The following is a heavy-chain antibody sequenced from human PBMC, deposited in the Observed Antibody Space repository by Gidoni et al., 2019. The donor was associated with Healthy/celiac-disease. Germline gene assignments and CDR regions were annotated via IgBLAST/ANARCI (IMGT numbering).Heavy chain of an antibody. J-gene: IGHJ4*02. CDR1: GGSFSGYY. CDR3: AREVDLSSSFDY. D-gene: IGHD6-6*01. V-gene: IGHV4-34*01. CDR2: INHSGST. Sequence: QVQLQQWGAGLLKPSETLSLTCAVYGGSFSGYYWSWIRQPPGKGLEWIGEINHSGSTNYNPSLKSRVTISVDTPKNQFSLKLSSVTAADTAVYYCAREVDLSSSFDYWGQGTLVTVSS.